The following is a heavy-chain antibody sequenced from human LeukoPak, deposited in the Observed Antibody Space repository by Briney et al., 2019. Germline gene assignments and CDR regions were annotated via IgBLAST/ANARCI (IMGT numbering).Heavy chain of an antibody. Sequence: PSETLSLTCAVYGGSFSGYYWSWIRQPPGKGLEWIGEINHSGSTNYNPSLKSRVTISVDTSKNQFSLKLSSVTAADTAVYYCARGRFKRSSSSYYAFDIWGQGTMVTVSS. CDR3: ARGRFKRSSSSYYAFDI. CDR2: INHSGST. D-gene: IGHD6-13*01. CDR1: GGSFSGYY. V-gene: IGHV4-34*01. J-gene: IGHJ3*02.